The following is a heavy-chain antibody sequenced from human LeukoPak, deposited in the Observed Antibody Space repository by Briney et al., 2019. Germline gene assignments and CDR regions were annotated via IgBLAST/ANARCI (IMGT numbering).Heavy chain of an antibody. CDR1: GFTFSTYA. D-gene: IGHD5-18*01. Sequence: GGSLRLSCAASGFTFSTYAMNWVRQAPGKGLEWVSAISGSATGSVTTYYTDSVKCRLTISRDNSKNTLYLQMNSLRAEDTAVYYCAKDHHLNTAMAGEFDYWGQGTLVTVSS. CDR3: AKDHHLNTAMAGEFDY. J-gene: IGHJ4*02. CDR2: ISGSATGSVTT. V-gene: IGHV3-23*01.